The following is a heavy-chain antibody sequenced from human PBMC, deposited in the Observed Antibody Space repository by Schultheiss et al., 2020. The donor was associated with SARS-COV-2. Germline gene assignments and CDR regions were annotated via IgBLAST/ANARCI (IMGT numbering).Heavy chain of an antibody. J-gene: IGHJ4*02. Sequence: GGSLRLSCAASGFTFSSYSMNWVRQAPGKGLEWVGRIKSKTDGGTTDYVAPVKGRFTISRDDSKNTLYLQMNSLKTEDTAVYYCTTDNANGYCGGDCSDYWGQGTLVTVSS. D-gene: IGHD2-21*01. CDR3: TTDNANGYCGGDCSDY. V-gene: IGHV3-15*01. CDR2: IKSKTDGGTT. CDR1: GFTFSSYS.